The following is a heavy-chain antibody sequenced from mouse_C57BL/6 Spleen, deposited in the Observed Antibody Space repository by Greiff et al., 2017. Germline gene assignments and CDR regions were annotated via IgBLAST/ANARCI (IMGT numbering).Heavy chain of an antibody. CDR1: GYTFTDYY. CDR2: INPNNGGT. D-gene: IGHD1-1*01. J-gene: IGHJ2*01. V-gene: IGHV1-26*01. CDR3: ARGDYYGSRTFDY. Sequence: VQLQQSGPELVKPGASVKISCKASGYTFTDYYMNWVKQSHGKSLEWIGDINPNNGGTSYNQKFKGKATLTVDKSSSTAYMELRSLTSEDSAVYYCARGDYYGSRTFDYWGQGTTLTVSS.